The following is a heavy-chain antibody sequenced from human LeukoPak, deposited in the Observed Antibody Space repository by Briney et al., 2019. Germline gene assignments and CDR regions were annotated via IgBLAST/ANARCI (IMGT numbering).Heavy chain of an antibody. CDR2: INGNTGAT. CDR3: ASPQRGSGNYYTDY. D-gene: IGHD3-10*01. CDR1: GYIFTGYY. V-gene: IGHV1-2*02. J-gene: IGHJ4*02. Sequence: GASVKVSCKASGYIFTGYYMHWVRQAPGHALEWMGWINGNTGATLYAQKFQGRVTMTRDTSITTAYMELNTLRSDDTAVYYCASPQRGSGNYYTDYWGQGTLVTVSS.